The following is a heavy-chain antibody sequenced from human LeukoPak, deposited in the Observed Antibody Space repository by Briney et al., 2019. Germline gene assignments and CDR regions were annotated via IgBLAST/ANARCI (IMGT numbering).Heavy chain of an antibody. CDR3: ARPYGSAKYHFDY. V-gene: IGHV3-7*01. CDR2: IKQDGSGK. CDR1: GFTFSSYW. J-gene: IGHJ4*02. Sequence: GGSLRLSCAASGFTFSSYWMSWVRQAPGKGLEWVANIKQDGSGKYYVDSVKGRFTISRDNAKNSLYLQMNSLRAEDTAVYYCARPYGSAKYHFDYWGQGTLVTVSS. D-gene: IGHD3-10*01.